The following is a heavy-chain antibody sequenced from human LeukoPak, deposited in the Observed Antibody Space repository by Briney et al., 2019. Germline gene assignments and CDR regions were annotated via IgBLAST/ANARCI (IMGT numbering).Heavy chain of an antibody. J-gene: IGHJ4*02. Sequence: GGSLRLSCAASGFTFSDYYMSWIRQAPGKGLEWVSNISSSGSTIYYADSVKGRFTISRDNAKNSLYLQMNSLRAEDTAVYYCARSTVTTLVDYWGQGTLVTVSS. V-gene: IGHV3-11*04. D-gene: IGHD4-17*01. CDR1: GFTFSDYY. CDR2: ISSSGSTI. CDR3: ARSTVTTLVDY.